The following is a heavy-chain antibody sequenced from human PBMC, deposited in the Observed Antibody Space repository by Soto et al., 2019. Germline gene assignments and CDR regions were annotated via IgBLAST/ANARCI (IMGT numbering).Heavy chain of an antibody. CDR1: GGSFSGYY. J-gene: IGHJ4*02. CDR2: INHSGST. V-gene: IGHV4-34*01. Sequence: SETLSLTCAVYGGSFSGYYWSWIRQPPGKGLEWIGEINHSGSTNYNPSLKSRVTISVDTSKNQFSLKLSFVTAADTAVYYCARGGTIFGVVTARGYFDYWGQGTLVTVSS. CDR3: ARGGTIFGVVTARGYFDY. D-gene: IGHD3-3*01.